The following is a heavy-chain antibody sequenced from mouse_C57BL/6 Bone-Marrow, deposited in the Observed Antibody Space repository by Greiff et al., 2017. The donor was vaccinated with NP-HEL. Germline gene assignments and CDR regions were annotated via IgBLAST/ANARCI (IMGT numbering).Heavy chain of an antibody. J-gene: IGHJ3*01. CDR2: IWSGGST. Sequence: QVQLQQSGPGLVQPSQSLSITCTVSGFSLTSYGVHWVRQSPGKGLEWLGVIWSGGSTDYNAAFISRLSISKDNSKSQVFFKMNSLQADDTAIYYCARKSNYDPFAYWGQGTLVTVSA. CDR1: GFSLTSYG. D-gene: IGHD2-5*01. V-gene: IGHV2-2*01. CDR3: ARKSNYDPFAY.